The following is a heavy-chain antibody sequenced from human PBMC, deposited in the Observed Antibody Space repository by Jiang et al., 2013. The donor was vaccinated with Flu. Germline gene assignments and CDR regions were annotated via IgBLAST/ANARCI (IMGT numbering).Heavy chain of an antibody. CDR2: IYYSGST. CDR1: GGSISSYY. D-gene: IGHD6-13*01. CDR3: ARHRSSPTPFSSSWLAFDY. Sequence: GSGLVKPSETLSLTCTVSGGSISSYYWSWIRQPPGKGLEWIGYIYYSGSTNYNPSLKSRVTISVDTSKNQFSLKLSSVTAADTAVYYCARHRSSPTPFSSSWLAFDYWGQGTLVTVSS. V-gene: IGHV4-59*08. J-gene: IGHJ4*02.